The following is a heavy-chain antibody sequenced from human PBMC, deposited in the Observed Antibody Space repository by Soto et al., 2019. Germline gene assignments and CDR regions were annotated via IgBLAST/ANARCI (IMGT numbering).Heavy chain of an antibody. Sequence: EVQLVESGGGLVKPGGSLRLSCAASGFTFSSYSMNWVRQAPGKGLEWVSSISSSSSYIYYADSVKGRFTISRDNAKNSLYLQMNSLRAEDTAVYYCARDVGVEHGNNFDYWGQGTLVTVSS. CDR1: GFTFSSYS. D-gene: IGHD2-15*01. J-gene: IGHJ4*02. CDR3: ARDVGVEHGNNFDY. V-gene: IGHV3-21*01. CDR2: ISSSSSYI.